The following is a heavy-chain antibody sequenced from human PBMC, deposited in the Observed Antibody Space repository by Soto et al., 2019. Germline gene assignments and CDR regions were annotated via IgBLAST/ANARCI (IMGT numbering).Heavy chain of an antibody. Sequence: SETLSLTCTVSGGSISSGGYYWSWIRQHPGKGLEWIGYIYYSGSTYYNPSLKSRVTISVDTSKNQFSLKLSSVTADDTAVYYCARGPLGAFDIWGQGTMVTVSS. V-gene: IGHV4-31*03. J-gene: IGHJ3*02. CDR2: IYYSGST. CDR1: GGSISSGGYY. CDR3: ARGPLGAFDI.